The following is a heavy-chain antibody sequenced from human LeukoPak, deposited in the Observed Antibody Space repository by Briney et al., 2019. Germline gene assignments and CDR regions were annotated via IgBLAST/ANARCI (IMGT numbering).Heavy chain of an antibody. CDR1: GGSISSGGYY. CDR2: MYTSGNT. V-gene: IGHV4-61*02. Sequence: PSETLSLTCTVSGGSISSGGYYWSWIRQPAGKGLEWIGRMYTSGNTNYNPSLKSRVTISVDTSKNQFSLKLTSVTAADTALYYCARADSSGWTLGIDYWGQGTLVSVSS. J-gene: IGHJ4*02. D-gene: IGHD6-19*01. CDR3: ARADSSGWTLGIDY.